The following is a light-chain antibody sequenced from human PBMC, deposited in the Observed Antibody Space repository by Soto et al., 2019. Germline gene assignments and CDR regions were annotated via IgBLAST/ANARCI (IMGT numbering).Light chain of an antibody. V-gene: IGKV3D-15*01. CDR3: QQYGYSRT. J-gene: IGKJ1*01. CDR2: GGS. CDR1: QSLTRN. Sequence: EIVMTQSPSTLSVSPGERVTLSCRASQSLTRNLAWYQHKPGQSPRLLIYGGSSRATDIPDRFSGSGSGTDFTLTISTLEPEDFAIYYCQQYGYSRTFGQGTKVDI.